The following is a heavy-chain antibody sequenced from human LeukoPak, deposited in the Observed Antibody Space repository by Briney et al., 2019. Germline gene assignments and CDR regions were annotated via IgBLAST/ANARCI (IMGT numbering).Heavy chain of an antibody. CDR3: AGVAPPNWFDP. Sequence: PGGSLRLSCAASGFTFSSYWMHWVRQAPGKGLEWLSYISGDSNTIYYADSVKGRFTVSRDNSKNTLYLQMNSLRAEDTAVYYCAGVAPPNWFDPWGQGTLVTVSS. CDR1: GFTFSSYW. CDR2: ISGDSNTI. V-gene: IGHV3-48*01. J-gene: IGHJ5*02.